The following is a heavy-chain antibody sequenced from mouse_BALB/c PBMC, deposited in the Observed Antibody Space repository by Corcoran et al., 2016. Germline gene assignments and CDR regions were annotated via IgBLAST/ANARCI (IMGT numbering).Heavy chain of an antibody. D-gene: IGHD2-3*01. V-gene: IGHV8-12*01. Sequence: GTLKESGPGILRPSQSLILTCSFAGFSLSTSGIGVGWIRQPSGKGLEWLAHIYWDDDKRYNPSLKSRLTISKDTSSNQVFLKITSVDTADTATYYCARRDDGYYVMDYWGQGTSVTVSS. J-gene: IGHJ4*01. CDR1: GFSLSTSGIG. CDR2: IYWDDDK. CDR3: ARRDDGYYVMDY.